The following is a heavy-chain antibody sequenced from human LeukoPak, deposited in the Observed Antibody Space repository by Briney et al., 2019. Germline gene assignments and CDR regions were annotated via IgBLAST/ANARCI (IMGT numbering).Heavy chain of an antibody. D-gene: IGHD2-2*01. CDR1: GFTFSSYS. CDR2: ISSSSSYI. V-gene: IGHV3-21*01. Sequence: GGSLRLSCAASGFTFSSYSMNWVRQAPGKGLEWVSSISSSSSYIYYADSVKGRFTISRDNAKNSLYLQMNSLRAEDTAVYYCARENIVVVPAAIYYYMDVWGKGTTVTVSS. J-gene: IGHJ6*03. CDR3: ARENIVVVPAAIYYYMDV.